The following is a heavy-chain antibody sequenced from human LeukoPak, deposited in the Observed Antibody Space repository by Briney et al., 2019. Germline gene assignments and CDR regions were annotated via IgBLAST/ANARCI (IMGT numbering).Heavy chain of an antibody. J-gene: IGHJ4*02. CDR3: AKDRTGAYRIFDY. V-gene: IGHV3-23*01. CDR2: ISAGGSSI. CDR1: GFTFNNYA. D-gene: IGHD4-17*01. Sequence: GGSLRLSCAASGFTFNNYAMSWVRQAPGMGLEWISVISAGGSSIFYADSVKGRFSISRDNSKNTLSLQMNRLRAEDTAVYYCAKDRTGAYRIFDYWGQGTLVTVSS.